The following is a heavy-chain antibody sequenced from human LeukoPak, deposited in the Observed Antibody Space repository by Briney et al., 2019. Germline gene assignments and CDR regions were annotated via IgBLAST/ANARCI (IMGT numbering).Heavy chain of an antibody. D-gene: IGHD6-19*01. V-gene: IGHV1-18*01. Sequence: ASVKVSCKASGYTFTSYGISWVRQAPGQGLEWMGWISAYNGNTNYAQKLQGRVTMTTDTSTSTAYMELRSLRSDDTAVYYCARVLAVAGHYYYYDMDVWGQGTTVTVSS. CDR3: ARVLAVAGHYYYYDMDV. CDR2: ISAYNGNT. CDR1: GYTFTSYG. J-gene: IGHJ6*02.